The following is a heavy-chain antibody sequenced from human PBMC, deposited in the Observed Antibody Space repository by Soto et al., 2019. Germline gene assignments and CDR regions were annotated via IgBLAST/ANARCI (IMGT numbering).Heavy chain of an antibody. J-gene: IGHJ4*02. CDR2: ISGSGGST. Sequence: GGSLRLSCAASGFTFSSYAMSWVRQAPGKGLEWVSAISGSGGSTYYADSVKGRFTISRDNSKNTLYLQMNSLRAEDTAVYYCANDRMRVVVPADDYWGQGTLVTVSS. CDR1: GFTFSSYA. V-gene: IGHV3-23*01. CDR3: ANDRMRVVVPADDY. D-gene: IGHD2-2*01.